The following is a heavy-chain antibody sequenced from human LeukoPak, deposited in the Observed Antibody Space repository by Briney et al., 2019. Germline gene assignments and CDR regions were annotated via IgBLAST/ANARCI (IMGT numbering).Heavy chain of an antibody. V-gene: IGHV1-46*01. D-gene: IGHD6-19*01. CDR2: INPSGGST. CDR1: GYTFTSYY. J-gene: IGHJ4*02. CDR3: ARVEGIAVADLYYFDY. Sequence: ASVKVSCKASGYTFTSYYMHWVRQAPGQGLEWMGIINPSGGSTSYAQKFQGRVTMTRDTSTSTVYMELSSLRSEDTAVYYCARVEGIAVADLYYFDYWGQGTLVTVSS.